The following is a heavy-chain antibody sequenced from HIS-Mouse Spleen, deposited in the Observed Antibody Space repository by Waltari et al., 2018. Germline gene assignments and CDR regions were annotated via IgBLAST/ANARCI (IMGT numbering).Heavy chain of an antibody. V-gene: IGHV3-30-3*01. CDR2: KSYEGSNK. J-gene: IGHJ4*02. CDR3: ARDWNDAFDY. D-gene: IGHD1-1*01. CDR1: GFTFSSYA. Sequence: QVQLVESGGGVVQPGRSLRLSCAASGFTFSSYAMHWVRQAPGKGLEWGEVKSYEGSNKYYADSVKGRFTISRDNSKNTLYLQMNSLRAEDTAVYYCARDWNDAFDYWGQGTLVTVSS.